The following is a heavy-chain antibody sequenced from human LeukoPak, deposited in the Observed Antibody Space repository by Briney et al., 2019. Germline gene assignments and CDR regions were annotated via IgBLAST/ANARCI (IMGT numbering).Heavy chain of an antibody. Sequence: KPGGSLRLSCAASGFTFSSYSMNRVRQAPGKGLEWVSSISSSSYIYYADSVKGRFTISRDNAKNSLYLQMNSLRAEDTAVYYCARDSSRGYYDFWSGYSYDAFDIWGQGTMVTVSS. V-gene: IGHV3-21*01. CDR2: ISSSSYI. CDR3: ARDSSRGYYDFWSGYSYDAFDI. J-gene: IGHJ3*02. D-gene: IGHD3-3*01. CDR1: GFTFSSYS.